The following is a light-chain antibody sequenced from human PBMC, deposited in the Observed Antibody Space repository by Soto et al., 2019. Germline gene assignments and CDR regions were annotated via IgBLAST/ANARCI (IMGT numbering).Light chain of an antibody. CDR1: QSVGNN. J-gene: IGKJ2*01. Sequence: EIVMTQSPATLSVSPGERVTLSCRASQSVGNNLAWYQQKTGQVPRLLIHGASTRATGIPARFSGSGSGTEFTLTISSLQSEDFAVYYCQQCDNWPRTVGQGTKVDIK. V-gene: IGKV3-15*01. CDR2: GAS. CDR3: QQCDNWPRT.